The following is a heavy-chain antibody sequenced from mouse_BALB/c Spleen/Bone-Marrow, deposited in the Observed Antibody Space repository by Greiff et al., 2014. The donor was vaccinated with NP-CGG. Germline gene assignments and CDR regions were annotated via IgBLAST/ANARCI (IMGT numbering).Heavy chain of an antibody. CDR3: ARGAARATWFAY. J-gene: IGHJ3*01. V-gene: IGHV5-17*02. CDR2: ISSGSSTI. Sequence: VQLKESGGGLVQPGGSRKLSCAASGFTFSSLGMHWVRQAPEKGLEWVAYISSGSSTIYYADTVKGRFTISRDNPKNTLFLQMTSLRSEDTAMYYCARGAARATWFAYWGQGTLVTVSA. CDR1: GFTFSSLG. D-gene: IGHD3-1*01.